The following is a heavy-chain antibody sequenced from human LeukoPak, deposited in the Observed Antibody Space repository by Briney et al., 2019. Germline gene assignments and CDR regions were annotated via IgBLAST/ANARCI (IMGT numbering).Heavy chain of an antibody. CDR3: ASNTGSDSSGYAY. CDR2: ISVYNGDT. CDR1: GYTFTSYG. D-gene: IGHD3-22*01. V-gene: IGHV1-18*01. Sequence: ASVKVSCKASGYTFTSYGITRVRQAPGQGLEWMGWISVYNGDTNYEQKLQGRVTMTTETSTSTAYMELRSLRSNDTAVYYCASNTGSDSSGYAYWGQGTLVTVSS. J-gene: IGHJ4*02.